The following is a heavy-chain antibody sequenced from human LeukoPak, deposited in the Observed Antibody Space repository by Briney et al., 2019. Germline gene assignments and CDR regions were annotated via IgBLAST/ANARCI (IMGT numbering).Heavy chain of an antibody. CDR1: GYTFTSYA. CDR3: ARDGVRGVMAYYYYYGMDV. V-gene: IGHV7-4-1*02. D-gene: IGHD3-10*01. Sequence: ASVKVSCKASGYTFTSYAMNWVRQAPGQGLEWMGWIDTNTGNPTYAQGFTGRFVFSLDTSVSTAYLQISSLKAEDTAVYYCARDGVRGVMAYYYYYGMDVWGQGTTVTVSS. J-gene: IGHJ6*02. CDR2: IDTNTGNP.